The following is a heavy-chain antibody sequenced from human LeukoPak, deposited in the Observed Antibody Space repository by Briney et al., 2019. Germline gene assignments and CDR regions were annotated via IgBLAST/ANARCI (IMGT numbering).Heavy chain of an antibody. Sequence: GGSLRLSCAASGFTFSSYAMHWVRQAPGKGLEWVAVISYDGSNKYYADSVKGRFTISRDSSKNTLYLQMNSLRAEDTAVYYCARTQYSSGWEGGGAFDIWGQGTMVTVSS. J-gene: IGHJ3*02. D-gene: IGHD6-19*01. V-gene: IGHV3-30-3*01. CDR2: ISYDGSNK. CDR1: GFTFSSYA. CDR3: ARTQYSSGWEGGGAFDI.